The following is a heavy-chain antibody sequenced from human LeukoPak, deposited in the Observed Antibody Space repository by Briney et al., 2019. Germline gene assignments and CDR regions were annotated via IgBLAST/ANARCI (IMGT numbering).Heavy chain of an antibody. D-gene: IGHD2-2*01. V-gene: IGHV4-39*07. Sequence: SETLSLTCTVSGGSISSSSYYWAWLRQPPGKGQEWIGNIYFSGNTYYNPSLQSRVTMSVDTSKNQFSLKLSSLTAADTAVYYCARGMVPAARDYYMDVWAKGPRSPSP. CDR2: IYFSGNT. J-gene: IGHJ6*03. CDR3: ARGMVPAARDYYMDV. CDR1: GGSISSSSYY.